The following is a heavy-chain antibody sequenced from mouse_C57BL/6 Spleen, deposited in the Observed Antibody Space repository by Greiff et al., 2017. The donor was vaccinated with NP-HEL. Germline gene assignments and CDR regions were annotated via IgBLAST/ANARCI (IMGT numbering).Heavy chain of an antibody. J-gene: IGHJ4*01. D-gene: IGHD1-1*01. CDR2: IYPRDGST. Sequence: QVQLKESGPELVKPGASVKLSCKASGYTFTSYDINWVKQRPGQGLEWIGWIYPRDGSTKYNEKFKGKATLTVDTSSSTAYMELHSLTSEDSAVYFCARRAVVEGYAMDYWGQGTSVTVSS. CDR3: ARRAVVEGYAMDY. CDR1: GYTFTSYD. V-gene: IGHV1-85*01.